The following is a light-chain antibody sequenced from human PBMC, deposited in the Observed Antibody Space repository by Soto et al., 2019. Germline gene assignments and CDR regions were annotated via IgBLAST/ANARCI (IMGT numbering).Light chain of an antibody. CDR2: EVS. CDR3: TSYTTPPILFV. CDR1: SSDIGAYNY. Sequence: QSALTQPASVSGSPGQSITISCTGTSSDIGAYNYVSWYQQHPGRAPKLMIYEVSNRPSGIPNRFSGSSSGNTASLTISGLQAEDEADYYCTSYTTPPILFVFGTGTKLTVL. V-gene: IGLV2-14*01. J-gene: IGLJ1*01.